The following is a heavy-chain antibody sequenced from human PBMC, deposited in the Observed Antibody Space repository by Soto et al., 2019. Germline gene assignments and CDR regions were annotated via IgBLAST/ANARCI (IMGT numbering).Heavy chain of an antibody. CDR3: ARLERYFDWLQVPDY. CDR1: GYTFTSYG. J-gene: IGHJ4*02. CDR2: ISAYNGNT. Sequence: AASVKVSCKASGYTFTSYGISWVRQAPGQGLEWMGWISAYNGNTNYAQKLQGRVTMTTDTSTSTAYMELRSLRSDDTAVYYCARLERYFDWLQVPDYWGQGSLVTVSS. D-gene: IGHD3-9*01. V-gene: IGHV1-18*01.